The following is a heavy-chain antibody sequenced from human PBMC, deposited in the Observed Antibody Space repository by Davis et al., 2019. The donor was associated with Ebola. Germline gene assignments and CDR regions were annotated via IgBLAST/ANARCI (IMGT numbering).Heavy chain of an antibody. CDR1: GGSVSSGSYY. CDR3: ARVGPAALDY. J-gene: IGHJ4*02. CDR2: IYYSGST. Sequence: MPSETLSLTCTVSGGSVSSGSYYWSWIRQPPGKGLEWIGYIYYSGSTNYNPSLKSRVTISVDTSKNQFSLKLSSVTAADTAVYYCARVGPAALDYWGQGTLVTVSS. V-gene: IGHV4-61*01. D-gene: IGHD2-2*01.